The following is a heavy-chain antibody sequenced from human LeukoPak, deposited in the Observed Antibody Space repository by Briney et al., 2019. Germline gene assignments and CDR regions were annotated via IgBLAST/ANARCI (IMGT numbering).Heavy chain of an antibody. CDR3: ARVYYDFWSGRPDY. CDR1: GYTFTSYD. CDR2: MSPNSGNT. V-gene: IGHV1-8*01. J-gene: IGHJ4*02. Sequence: ASVKVSCKASGYTFTSYDINWVRQATGQGLEWMGWMSPNSGNTGYAQKFQGRVTMTRNTSISTAYMELSSLRSEDTAVYYCARVYYDFWSGRPDYWGQGTLVTVSS. D-gene: IGHD3-3*01.